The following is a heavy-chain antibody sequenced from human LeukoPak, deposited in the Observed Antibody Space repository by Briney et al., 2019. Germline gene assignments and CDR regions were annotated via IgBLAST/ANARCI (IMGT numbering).Heavy chain of an antibody. V-gene: IGHV4-4*02. CDR2: MYLSGTT. CDR3: AGLVGRYSSGLYYYYFDY. D-gene: IGHD3-22*01. J-gene: IGHJ4*02. CDR1: GDSINSLDL. Sequence: SETLSLTCTVSGDSINSLDLWSWVRQPPGKGLEWIGEMYLSGTTHSNPSVKSRVTISIDKSKNQFFLNLSSVTAADTAVYYCAGLVGRYSSGLYYYYFDYWGQGTLSPSPQ.